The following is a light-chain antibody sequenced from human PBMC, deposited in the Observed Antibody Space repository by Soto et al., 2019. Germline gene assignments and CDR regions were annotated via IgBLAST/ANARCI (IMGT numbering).Light chain of an antibody. CDR3: QNYDSAPIT. Sequence: DIQMTQSPSTLSASVGDRVTITCRASHGISNYLAWYQQKPGKAPKVLIYAASTLQPGVPSRFSGSGSGTDFTLTINSLQPDDIATYYCQNYDSAPITFGQGTRLEIK. CDR2: AAS. J-gene: IGKJ5*01. CDR1: HGISNY. V-gene: IGKV1-27*01.